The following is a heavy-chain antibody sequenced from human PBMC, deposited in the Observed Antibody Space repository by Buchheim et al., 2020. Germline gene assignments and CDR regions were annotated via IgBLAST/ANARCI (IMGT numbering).Heavy chain of an antibody. CDR2: IRGNGGSI. Sequence: EVQLLESGGGWIQPGGSLRLSCAASGFTFSVYAMTWVRQAPGKGLERVSAIRGNGGSIYYADSVKGRFTISRDNSRNILLLQMNSLRAEDTAVYYCAKSPRWELLDDWGQGAL. CDR1: GFTFSVYA. J-gene: IGHJ4*02. CDR3: AKSPRWELLDD. V-gene: IGHV3-23*01. D-gene: IGHD1-26*01.